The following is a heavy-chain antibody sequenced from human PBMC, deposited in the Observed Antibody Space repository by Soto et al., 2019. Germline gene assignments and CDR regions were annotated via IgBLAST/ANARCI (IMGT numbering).Heavy chain of an antibody. V-gene: IGHV4-30-2*01. CDR1: GGSISSGGYS. Sequence: SETLSLTCAVSGGSISSGGYSWSWIRQPPGKGLEWIGYIYHSGSTYYNPSLKSRVTISVDRSKNQSSLKLSSVTAADTAVYYCANTMVRGVIFDYWGQGTLVTVSS. D-gene: IGHD3-10*01. CDR2: IYHSGST. J-gene: IGHJ4*02. CDR3: ANTMVRGVIFDY.